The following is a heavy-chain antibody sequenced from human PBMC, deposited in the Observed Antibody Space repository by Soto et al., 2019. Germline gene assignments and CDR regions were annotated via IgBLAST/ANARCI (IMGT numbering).Heavy chain of an antibody. V-gene: IGHV4-4*02. CDR2: IYHSGST. D-gene: IGHD3-3*01. Sequence: QVQLQEWGPGLVKPSGTLSLTCAVSGGSISSSNWWTWVRQPPGKGLEWIGEIYHSGSTNYNPSLKSRDTITVDNSKNQFALKVTSVTAADTAVYYCAILLRSTYGMDVWGQGTTVTVSS. J-gene: IGHJ6*02. CDR3: AILLRSTYGMDV. CDR1: GGSISSSNW.